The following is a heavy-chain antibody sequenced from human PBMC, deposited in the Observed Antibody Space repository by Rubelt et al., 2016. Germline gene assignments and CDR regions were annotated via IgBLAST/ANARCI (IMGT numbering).Heavy chain of an antibody. D-gene: IGHD2-2*01. CDR3: VYCSSTSCYDFDY. Sequence: QVQLVQSGAEVKKPGSSVKVSCKASGGTFSSYAISWVRQAPGQGLEWMGRIIPILGIANYAQKFQGSVTITADKSTSTAYMELSSLRSEDTAVYYCVYCSSTSCYDFDYWGQGTLVTVSS. J-gene: IGHJ4*02. CDR1: GGTFSSYA. V-gene: IGHV1-69*04. CDR2: IIPILGIA.